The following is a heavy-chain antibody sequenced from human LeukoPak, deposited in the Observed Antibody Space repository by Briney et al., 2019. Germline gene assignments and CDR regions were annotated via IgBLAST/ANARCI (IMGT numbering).Heavy chain of an antibody. CDR1: GGTFISYA. J-gene: IGHJ4*02. CDR3: ATDPFQYCSGGSCYILDY. Sequence: ASVKVSCKASGGTFISYAISWVRQAPGKGLEWMGGFDPEDGETIYAQRFQGRVTMTEDTSTDTAYMELSSLRSEDTAVYYCATDPFQYCSGGSCYILDYWGQGTLVTVSS. V-gene: IGHV1-24*01. D-gene: IGHD2-15*01. CDR2: FDPEDGET.